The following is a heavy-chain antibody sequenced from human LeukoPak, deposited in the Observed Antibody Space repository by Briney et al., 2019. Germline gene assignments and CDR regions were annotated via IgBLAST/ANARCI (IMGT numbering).Heavy chain of an antibody. D-gene: IGHD3-22*01. J-gene: IGHJ5*02. CDR1: GYSFTSYW. CDR3: ARHSWHYDSSGYHPNWFDP. CDR2: IYPGDSDT. Sequence: GESLKISCKGSGYSFTSYWIGWVRQMPGKGLEWMGIIYPGDSDTRYSPSFQGQVTISADKSISTAYLQWSSLKASDTAMYYCARHSWHYDSSGYHPNWFDPWGQGTLVTVSS. V-gene: IGHV5-51*01.